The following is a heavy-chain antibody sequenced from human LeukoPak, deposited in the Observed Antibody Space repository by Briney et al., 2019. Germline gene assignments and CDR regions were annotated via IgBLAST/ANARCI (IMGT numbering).Heavy chain of an antibody. CDR2: ISGSGGST. Sequence: GGSLRLTCAASGFTFSSYAMSWVRQAPGKGLEWVSAISGSGGSTYYADSVKGRFTISRDNSKNTLYLQMNSLRAEDTAVYYCAREGRSDCSSTSCYADYWGQGTLVTVSS. D-gene: IGHD2-2*01. V-gene: IGHV3-23*01. J-gene: IGHJ4*02. CDR1: GFTFSSYA. CDR3: AREGRSDCSSTSCYADY.